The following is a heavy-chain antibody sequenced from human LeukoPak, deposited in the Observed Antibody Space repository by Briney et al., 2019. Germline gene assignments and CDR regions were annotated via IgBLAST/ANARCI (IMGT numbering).Heavy chain of an antibody. CDR3: AGYDILTGLLF. J-gene: IGHJ4*02. Sequence: PSETLSLTCTVSGDSIRSFNWNWIRQPPGRGLEWIGYIYYSGSTNYNPSLKSRVTISVDTSKNQFSLKLSSVTAADTAVYYCAGYDILTGLLFWGQGTLVTVSS. D-gene: IGHD3-9*01. CDR2: IYYSGST. V-gene: IGHV4-59*01. CDR1: GDSIRSFN.